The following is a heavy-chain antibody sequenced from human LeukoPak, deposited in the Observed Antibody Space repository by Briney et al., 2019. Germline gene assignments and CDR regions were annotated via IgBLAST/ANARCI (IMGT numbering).Heavy chain of an antibody. CDR1: GFAFNTYS. D-gene: IGHD6-6*01. CDR2: ISSSSSYI. CDR3: VKSGAARFDY. J-gene: IGHJ4*02. V-gene: IGHV3-21*04. Sequence: GGSLRLSCAASGFAFNTYSMNWVRQAPGKGLEWVSFISSSSSYIYYADSVKGRFTISRDNTKNSLYLQMNSLRAEDTAVYYCVKSGAARFDYWGQGTLVTVSS.